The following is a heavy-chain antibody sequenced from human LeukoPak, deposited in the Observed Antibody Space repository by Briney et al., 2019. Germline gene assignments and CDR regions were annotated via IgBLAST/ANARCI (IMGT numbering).Heavy chain of an antibody. V-gene: IGHV4-59*01. D-gene: IGHD3-22*01. J-gene: IGHJ5*02. CDR1: GGSLSNYY. CDR2: IYYSGST. Sequence: PSGTLSLTCTVSGGSLSNYYWSWIRQPPGKGLEWIGYIYYSGSTTYNPSLKSRATISVDTSKNQFSLRLSSVTAADTAVYYCTRGTMMVGPWGQGTLVTVSS. CDR3: TRGTMMVGP.